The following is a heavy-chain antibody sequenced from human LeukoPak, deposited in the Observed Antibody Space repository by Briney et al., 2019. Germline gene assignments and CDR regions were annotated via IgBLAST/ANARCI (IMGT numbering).Heavy chain of an antibody. Sequence: PGGSLRLSCAASGFTFSNHAVHRVRQAPGKGLEWVAVISFDGSNTYYADSVKGRFTISRDSSKNTLFLQMNNLRPEDTAVYYCARDGCSSASCYGGGDNYYYYYMDVWGKGTTVTVSS. CDR1: GFTFSNHA. J-gene: IGHJ6*03. CDR2: ISFDGSNT. V-gene: IGHV3-30*04. D-gene: IGHD2-2*01. CDR3: ARDGCSSASCYGGGDNYYYYYMDV.